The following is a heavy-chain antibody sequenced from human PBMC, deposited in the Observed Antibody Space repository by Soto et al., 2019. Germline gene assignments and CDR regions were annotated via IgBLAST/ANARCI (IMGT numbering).Heavy chain of an antibody. CDR2: ISGTASRT. D-gene: IGHD3-9*01. CDR3: ATSFRYFDN. J-gene: IGHJ4*02. Sequence: XGSLRLTNAGAGFTPTTTPLSWVRQPPGKGLEWVTTISGTASRTYYVDSVKGRFFISRDNSKNTVTLQMNNLTLDDTAVYYCATSFRYFDNWGQGTRVTVSS. V-gene: IGHV3-23*01. CDR1: GFTPTTTP.